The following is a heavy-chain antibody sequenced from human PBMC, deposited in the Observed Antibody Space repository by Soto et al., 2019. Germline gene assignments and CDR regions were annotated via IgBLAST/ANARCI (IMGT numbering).Heavy chain of an antibody. J-gene: IGHJ4*02. CDR3: ARRGSHFDY. V-gene: IGHV4-4*02. Sequence: QVHLQESGPGLVKPSGTLSLTCAVSGDSISSGNWWSWVRQPPGKGLELIGEIYYSGTTNYNPSLKSRITISVDKSENQFSLKLTSVTAADTAVYYCARRGSHFDYWGQGTLVTVSS. CDR1: GDSISSGNW. CDR2: IYYSGTT.